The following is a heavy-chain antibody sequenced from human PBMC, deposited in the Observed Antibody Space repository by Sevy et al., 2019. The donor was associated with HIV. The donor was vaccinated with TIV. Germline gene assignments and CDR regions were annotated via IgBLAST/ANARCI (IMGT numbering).Heavy chain of an antibody. V-gene: IGHV3-30*02. D-gene: IGHD2-8*02. CDR2: IRNDGSHE. CDR3: ARDRKVLLVVYAIPFDAFDI. CDR1: GFTFSNHA. J-gene: IGHJ3*02. Sequence: GSLRLSCTASGFTFSNHAMHWVRQGPGKGPEWVAFIRNDGSHEYYADSVKGRFTISRDNSKNTVYLQMNSLRPEDTAVYYCARDRKVLLVVYAIPFDAFDIWGQGTMVTVSS.